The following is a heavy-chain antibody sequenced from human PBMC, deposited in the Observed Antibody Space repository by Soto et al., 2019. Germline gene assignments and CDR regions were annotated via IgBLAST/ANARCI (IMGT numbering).Heavy chain of an antibody. Sequence: SETLSLACTVSGGSISSGDYYWSWIRQPPGKGLEWIGYIYYSGSTYYNPSLKSRVTISVDTSKNQFSLKLSSVTAADTAVYYCARDWVKRPYGMDVWGQGTTVTVSS. D-gene: IGHD3-16*01. CDR1: GGSISSGDYY. J-gene: IGHJ6*02. CDR2: IYYSGST. V-gene: IGHV4-30-4*01. CDR3: ARDWVKRPYGMDV.